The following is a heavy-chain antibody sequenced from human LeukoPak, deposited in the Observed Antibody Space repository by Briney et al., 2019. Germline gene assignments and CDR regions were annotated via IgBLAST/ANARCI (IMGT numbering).Heavy chain of an antibody. CDR2: ISASGGST. D-gene: IGHD3-10*01. CDR1: GFTFSSYA. Sequence: GGSLRLSCAASGFTFSSYAMSWVRQAPGKGLEWVSAISASGGSTSYADSVKGRFTISRDNSKNTLFLQMNSLRAEDTAIYYCAKDGYYYGSGSYHYDYWGQGTLVTVSS. V-gene: IGHV3-23*01. CDR3: AKDGYYYGSGSYHYDY. J-gene: IGHJ4*02.